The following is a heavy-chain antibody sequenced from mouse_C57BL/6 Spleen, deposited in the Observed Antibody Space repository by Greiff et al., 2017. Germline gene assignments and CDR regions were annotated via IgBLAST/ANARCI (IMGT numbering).Heavy chain of an antibody. V-gene: IGHV5-17*01. CDR1: GFTFSDYG. J-gene: IGHJ2*01. D-gene: IGHD1-1*01. CDR2: ISSGSSTI. Sequence: EVKLQESGGGLVKPGGSLKLSCAASGFTFSDYGMHWVRQAPEKGLEWVAYISSGSSTIYYADTVKGRFTISRDNAKNTLFLQMTSLRSEDTAMYYCARSDTTGYYFDYWGQGTTLTVSS. CDR3: ARSDTTGYYFDY.